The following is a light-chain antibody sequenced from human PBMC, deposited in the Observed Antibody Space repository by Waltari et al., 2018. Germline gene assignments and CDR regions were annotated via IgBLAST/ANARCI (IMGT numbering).Light chain of an antibody. CDR1: SSNIGSNY. CDR3: AAWDDTLSAVV. J-gene: IGLJ2*01. V-gene: IGLV1-47*02. CDR2: TND. Sequence: QSVLTQPPSTSGTPGQRVTIPGSGSSSNIGSNYVYWYQHPPGTAPQLLIYTNDQRPSGVPDRFSGSKSGTSASLAISGLQSDDESDYFCAAWDDTLSAVVFGGGTKLTVL.